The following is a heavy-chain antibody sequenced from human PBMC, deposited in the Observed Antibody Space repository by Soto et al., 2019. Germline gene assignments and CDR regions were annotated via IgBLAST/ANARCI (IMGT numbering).Heavy chain of an antibody. CDR1: GYSISSSNW. CDR2: IYYSGTT. V-gene: IGHV4-28*01. D-gene: IGHD1-26*01. CDR3: ARREIQGPIDY. Sequence: QVQLQESGPGLVKPSDTLSLTCAVSGYSISSSNWWGWIRQPPGKGLEWIGYIYYSGTTYYNPSLKSRVTMSVETSNNQVSLKLTSVTAVDTAVYYCARREIQGPIDYWGQGTLVTVSS. J-gene: IGHJ4*02.